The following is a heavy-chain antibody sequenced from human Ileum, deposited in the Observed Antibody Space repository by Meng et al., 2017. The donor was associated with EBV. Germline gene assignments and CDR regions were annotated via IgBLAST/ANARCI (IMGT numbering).Heavy chain of an antibody. CDR1: GDTFNTFA. V-gene: IGHV1-69*15. CDR3: AVSTMTGSWLDP. J-gene: IGHJ5*02. CDR2: IVPLFGKT. D-gene: IGHD3-3*01. Sequence: QVHLVQSGAEVKKPGSSGKVSCTASGDTFNTFAVNWMRQAPGQGLEWMGTIVPLFGKTNYARKFQGRVTITADASAKTVYMELTSVRYEDTAVFFCAVSTMTGSWLDPWGQGTLVTVSS.